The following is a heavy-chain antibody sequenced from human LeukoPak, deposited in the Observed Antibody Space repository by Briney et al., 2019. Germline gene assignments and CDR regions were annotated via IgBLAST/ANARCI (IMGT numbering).Heavy chain of an antibody. CDR1: GGSISSSSYY. J-gene: IGHJ4*02. CDR2: IYYSGST. D-gene: IGHD6-19*01. V-gene: IGHV4-39*01. CDR3: ARREAVAGTVDY. Sequence: PSETLFLTCTVSGGSISSSSYYWGWIRQPPGKGLEWIGSIYYSGSTYYNPSLKSRVTISVDTSKNQFSLKLSSVTVADTAVYYCARREAVAGTVDYWGQGTLVTVSS.